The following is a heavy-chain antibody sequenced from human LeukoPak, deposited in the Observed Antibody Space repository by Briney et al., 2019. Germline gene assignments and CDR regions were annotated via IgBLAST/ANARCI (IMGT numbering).Heavy chain of an antibody. V-gene: IGHV3-15*01. CDR2: SKSKTDGETT. CDR3: TTGVGYYGSGSSKTAKNDY. D-gene: IGHD3-10*01. Sequence: GGSLRLSRAASGFTLSNAWMSWVRQAPGKGLEWVGRSKSKTDGETTDYAAPVKGRFTISRDDSKNTLYLQMNSLKTEDTAVYYCTTGVGYYGSGSSKTAKNDYWGQGTLVTVSS. CDR1: GFTLSNAW. J-gene: IGHJ4*02.